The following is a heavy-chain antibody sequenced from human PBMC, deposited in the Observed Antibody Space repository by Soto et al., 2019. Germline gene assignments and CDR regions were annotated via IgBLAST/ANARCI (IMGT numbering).Heavy chain of an antibody. J-gene: IGHJ3*02. CDR1: VFTFSSYA. V-gene: IGHV3-23*01. CDR3: ARRDSSGWYSDAFDI. Sequence: PGGSLRLSCAASVFTFSSYAMSWVRQAPGKGLEWVSAISGSGGSTYYADSVKGRFTISRDNSKNTLYLQMNSLRAEDTAVYYCARRDSSGWYSDAFDIWGQGTMVTVSS. CDR2: ISGSGGST. D-gene: IGHD6-19*01.